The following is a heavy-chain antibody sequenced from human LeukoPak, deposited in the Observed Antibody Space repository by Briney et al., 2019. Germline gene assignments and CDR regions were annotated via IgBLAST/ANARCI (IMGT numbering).Heavy chain of an antibody. D-gene: IGHD5/OR15-5a*01. V-gene: IGHV6-1*01. CDR1: GDSVSSNSAS. CDR3: TRRQYSVYEGYFDF. CDR2: TYFSSRWYY. Sequence: SQTLSLTCAISGDSVSSNSASWTWFRQSPSRGLEWLGRTYFSSRWYYDYADSVKSRITISPDTSMNHVSLQLNSVTPEDTAMYYCTRRQYSVYEGYFDFWGQGTLVTVSS. J-gene: IGHJ4*02.